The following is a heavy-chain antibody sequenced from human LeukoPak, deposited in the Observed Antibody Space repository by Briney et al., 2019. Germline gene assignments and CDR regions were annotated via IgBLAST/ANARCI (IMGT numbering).Heavy chain of an antibody. CDR2: ISYDGSNK. CDR3: AKSPIVGAAEAFDY. CDR1: GFTFSSYG. J-gene: IGHJ4*02. D-gene: IGHD1-26*01. V-gene: IGHV3-30*18. Sequence: GRSLRLSCAASGFTFSSYGMHWVRQAPGKGLEWVAVISYDGSNKYYADSVKGRFTISRDNSKNTLYLQMNSLRAEDTAVYYCAKSPIVGAAEAFDYWGQGTLVTVSS.